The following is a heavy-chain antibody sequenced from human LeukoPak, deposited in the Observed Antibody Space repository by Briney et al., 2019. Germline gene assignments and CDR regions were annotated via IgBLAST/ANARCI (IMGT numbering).Heavy chain of an antibody. J-gene: IGHJ4*02. CDR3: TNWGDTWGLDF. CDR2: IKDDGSEK. Sequence: GGSLRLSCAASGLNFRKSWMTWVRQVPGRGLEWVANIKDDGSEKYYVDSVKGRFTISRDNAKNSLYLQMNSLSAEDTAVYYCTNWGDTWGLDFWGQGILVSVSS. D-gene: IGHD7-27*01. V-gene: IGHV3-7*01. CDR1: GLNFRKSW.